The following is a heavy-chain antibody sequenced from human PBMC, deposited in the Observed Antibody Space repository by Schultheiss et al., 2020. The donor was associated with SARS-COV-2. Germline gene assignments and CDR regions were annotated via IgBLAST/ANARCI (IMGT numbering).Heavy chain of an antibody. CDR2: ISSSSSYI. Sequence: GGSLRLSCAASGFTFSSYWMHWVRQAPGKGLEWVSSISSSSSYIYYADSVKGRFTISRDNAKNSLYLQMNSLRAEDTAVYYCARTNLDHYYYYYMDVWGKGTTVTVSS. CDR3: ARTNLDHYYYYYMDV. CDR1: GFTFSSYW. J-gene: IGHJ6*03. V-gene: IGHV3-21*01. D-gene: IGHD3/OR15-3a*01.